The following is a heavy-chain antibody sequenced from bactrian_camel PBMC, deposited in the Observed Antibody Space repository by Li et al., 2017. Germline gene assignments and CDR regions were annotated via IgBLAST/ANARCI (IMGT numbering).Heavy chain of an antibody. CDR1: ELTYRRSDC. Sequence: VQLVESGGGSVQAGGSLRLSCLASELTYRRSDCLGWFRQAPGKEREGVARIDALRTTLYAASVKDRWTISRDNAKNILSLQMNSLKPEDTAMYYCAASLVPCEGWSYTLFQYWGHGTQVTVS. CDR3: AASLVPCEGWSYTLFQY. V-gene: IGHV3S1*01. J-gene: IGHJ4*01. CDR2: IDALRTT. D-gene: IGHD6*01.